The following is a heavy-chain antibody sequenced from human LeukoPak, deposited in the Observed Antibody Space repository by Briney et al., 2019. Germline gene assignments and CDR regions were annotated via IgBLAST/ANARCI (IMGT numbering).Heavy chain of an antibody. CDR2: ISDDGSKK. Sequence: PGGSLRLSCAASGFTFSRYAIHWVRQAPGKGLEWVAVISDDGSKKYYPDSVKGRFTISRDSSKNTLYLQMNSLRAEDTAVYYCARELPHRPFTMFGVIQPGRGMDVWGQGTTVTVSS. CDR1: GFTFSRYA. V-gene: IGHV3-30*04. CDR3: ARELPHRPFTMFGVIQPGRGMDV. D-gene: IGHD3-3*01. J-gene: IGHJ6*02.